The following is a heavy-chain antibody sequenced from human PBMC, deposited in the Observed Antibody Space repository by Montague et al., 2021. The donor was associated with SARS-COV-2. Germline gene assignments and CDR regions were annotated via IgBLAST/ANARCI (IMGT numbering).Heavy chain of an antibody. CDR2: IYYSGTT. D-gene: IGHD3-10*01. CDR1: SGSIISSGYY. CDR3: ARGMIRGVATQFDY. V-gene: IGHV4-39*02. J-gene: IGHJ4*02. Sequence: SETLSLTCSVSSGSIISSGYYWGWIRQPPGKELEWIGNIYYSGTTYYNPSLQSRGTISVDTSKNHLSLRLSSVTAADTAVYFCARGMIRGVATQFDYWGQGSQVTVSS.